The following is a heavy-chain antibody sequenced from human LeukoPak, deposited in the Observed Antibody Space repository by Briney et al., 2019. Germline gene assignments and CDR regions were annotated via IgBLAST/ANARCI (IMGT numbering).Heavy chain of an antibody. D-gene: IGHD1-26*01. Sequence: GGSLRLSCAVPGFTFSSYWMHWVRQAPGKGLVWVSRINGDGSSTTYADSVKGRFTISRDNAKNTLYMQMNSLRAEDTAVYYCARGGTDDDFDIWGQGTMVTVSS. CDR3: ARGGTDDDFDI. V-gene: IGHV3-74*01. CDR1: GFTFSSYW. J-gene: IGHJ3*02. CDR2: INGDGSST.